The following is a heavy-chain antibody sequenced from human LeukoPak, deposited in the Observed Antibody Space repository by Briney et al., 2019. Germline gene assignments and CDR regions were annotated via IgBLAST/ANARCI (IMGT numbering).Heavy chain of an antibody. V-gene: IGHV4-59*01. CDR1: GGSISSYY. J-gene: IGHJ6*02. Sequence: SETLSLTCTVSGGSISSYYWSWIRQPPGKGLEWIGYIYYSGSTNYNPSLKSRVTISVDTSKNQSSLKLSSVTAADTAVYYCARGEYYYYGMDVWGQGTTVTVSS. CDR3: ARGEYYYYGMDV. CDR2: IYYSGST.